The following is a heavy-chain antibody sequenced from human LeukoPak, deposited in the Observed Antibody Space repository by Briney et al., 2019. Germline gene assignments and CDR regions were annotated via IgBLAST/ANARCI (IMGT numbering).Heavy chain of an antibody. CDR1: GGTFSSYA. D-gene: IGHD5-24*01. CDR3: ARHHRAVYYFDY. V-gene: IGHV1-69*05. Sequence: SVKVSCKASGGTFSSYAISWMRQAPGQGLEWMGGIIPIFGTANYAQKFQGRVTITTDESTSTAYMELSSLRSEDTAVYYCARHHRAVYYFDYWGQGTLVTVSS. J-gene: IGHJ4*02. CDR2: IIPIFGTA.